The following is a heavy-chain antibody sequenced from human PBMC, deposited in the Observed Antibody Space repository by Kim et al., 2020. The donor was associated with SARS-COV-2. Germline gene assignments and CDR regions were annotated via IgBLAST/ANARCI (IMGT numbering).Heavy chain of an antibody. CDR3: AKDRVSYYYGSGAKYYFDY. CDR2: ISYDGSNK. V-gene: IGHV3-30*18. CDR1: GFTFSSYG. Sequence: GGSLRLSCAASGFTFSSYGMHWVRQAPGKGLEWVAVISYDGSNKYYADSVKGRFTISRDNSKNTLYLQMNSLRAEDTAVYYCAKDRVSYYYGSGAKYYFDYWGQGTLVTVSS. D-gene: IGHD3-10*01. J-gene: IGHJ4*02.